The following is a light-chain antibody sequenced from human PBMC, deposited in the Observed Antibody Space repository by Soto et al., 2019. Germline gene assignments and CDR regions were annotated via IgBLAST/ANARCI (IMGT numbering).Light chain of an antibody. V-gene: IGKV1D-12*01. Sequence: DIQMTQSPSSVSASVGDRVTITCRASQGIRSWLAWYQQNPGKAPKLLFYDASSLQSGVPSRFGGCGAGTDSALTISSLQPEDFATYYCQQGSSFPITFGQGTRLEIK. CDR2: DAS. CDR3: QQGSSFPIT. CDR1: QGIRSW. J-gene: IGKJ5*01.